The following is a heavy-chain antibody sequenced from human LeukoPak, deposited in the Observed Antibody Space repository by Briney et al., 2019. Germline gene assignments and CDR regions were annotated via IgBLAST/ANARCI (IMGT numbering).Heavy chain of an antibody. Sequence: GGSLRLSCAASGFTFSGSAMHWVRQASGKGLEWVGRIRSKANSYATAYAASVKGRFTISRDDSKNTAYLQMNSLKTEDMAVYYCTRASALYGDYGDYWGQGTLVTVSS. D-gene: IGHD4-17*01. CDR1: GFTFSGSA. CDR2: IRSKANSYAT. V-gene: IGHV3-73*01. J-gene: IGHJ4*02. CDR3: TRASALYGDYGDY.